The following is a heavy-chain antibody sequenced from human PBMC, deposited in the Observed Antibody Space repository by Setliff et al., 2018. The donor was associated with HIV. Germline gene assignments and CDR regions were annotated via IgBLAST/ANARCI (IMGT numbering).Heavy chain of an antibody. V-gene: IGHV1-18*01. CDR1: GYTFSSFA. Sequence: VKVSCKASGYTFSSFAMSWVRQAPGQGPEWVAWISGYNGHTNYAQRFQGRVTVTTDTSTSTAYMELRSLRSDDTAVYFCARVGPFEFDSSGYAEFWGQGTPVTVSS. CDR2: ISGYNGHT. J-gene: IGHJ4*02. CDR3: ARVGPFEFDSSGYAEF. D-gene: IGHD3-22*01.